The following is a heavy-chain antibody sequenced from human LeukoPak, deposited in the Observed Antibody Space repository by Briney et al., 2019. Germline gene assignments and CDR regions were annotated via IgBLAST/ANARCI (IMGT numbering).Heavy chain of an antibody. CDR3: AKIIVGTNYFYYAGMDF. D-gene: IGHD5-12*01. Sequence: GGSLRLSCAASGFTFSSYVMTWVRQAPGKGLEWVSAISGSGTRTYYADAVKGRFTISRDNSKNKLYLQVNSLRAEDRAVYYCAKIIVGTNYFYYAGMDFWGQGTTVTVSS. V-gene: IGHV3-23*01. CDR2: ISGSGTRT. J-gene: IGHJ6*02. CDR1: GFTFSSYV.